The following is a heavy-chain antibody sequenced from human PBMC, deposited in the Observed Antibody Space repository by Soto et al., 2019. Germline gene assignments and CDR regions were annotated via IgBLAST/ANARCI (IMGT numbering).Heavy chain of an antibody. CDR1: GFTFSSYG. D-gene: IGHD6-13*01. CDR2: IWYDGSNK. J-gene: IGHJ4*02. Sequence: GGSLRLSCAASGFTFSSYGMHWVRQAPGKGLEWVAVIWYDGSNKYYADSVKGRFTISRDNSKNTLYLQMNSLRAEDTAVYYCARGMIIAAAGPLAYWGQGTLVTVSS. V-gene: IGHV3-33*01. CDR3: ARGMIIAAAGPLAY.